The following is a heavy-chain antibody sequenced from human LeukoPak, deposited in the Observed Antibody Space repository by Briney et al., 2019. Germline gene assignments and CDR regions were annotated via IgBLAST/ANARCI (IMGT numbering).Heavy chain of an antibody. Sequence: QPGGSLRLSCAASGFTVVSNYMSWVRQAPGKGLEWVSVIYSGGSTSYADSVKGRFTISRDNAKNSLYLQMNSLRAEDTAVYYCARETLWGQGTMVTVSS. CDR2: IYSGGST. CDR3: ARETL. V-gene: IGHV3-53*05. J-gene: IGHJ3*01. CDR1: GFTVVSNY.